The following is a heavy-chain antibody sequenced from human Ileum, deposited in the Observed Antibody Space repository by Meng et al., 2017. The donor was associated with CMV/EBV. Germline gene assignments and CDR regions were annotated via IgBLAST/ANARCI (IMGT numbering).Heavy chain of an antibody. J-gene: IGHJ4*02. CDR3: ARGVYSYNAS. CDR1: GGSISRSTYY. CDR2: IYSTGST. V-gene: IGHV4-39*07. Sequence: LQESGPGLVKPSENLSLTCTVSGGSISRSTYYWGWIRQPPGKGLEWIGSIYSTGSTYYNPSLKSRLTISIDTSNNQFSLKLTSMTAADTAVYYCARGVYSYNASWGQGTLVTVSS. D-gene: IGHD5-18*01.